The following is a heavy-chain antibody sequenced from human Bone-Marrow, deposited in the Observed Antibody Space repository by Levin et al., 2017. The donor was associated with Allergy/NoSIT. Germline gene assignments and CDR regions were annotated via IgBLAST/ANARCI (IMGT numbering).Heavy chain of an antibody. V-gene: IGHV4-30-4*01. J-gene: IGHJ3*02. CDR3: ARGHYDLWSGRHNAFAI. D-gene: IGHD3-3*01. CDR2: IYYSGDN. CDR1: GGSITSGDFY. Sequence: PSETLSLTCTVSGGSITSGDFYWSWIRQPPGKGLEWIGFIYYSGDNYYTPSLKSRLFMSVDTPKTQFSLQLNSVTASDTAVYYCARGHYDLWSGRHNAFAIWGQVRMVTVSS.